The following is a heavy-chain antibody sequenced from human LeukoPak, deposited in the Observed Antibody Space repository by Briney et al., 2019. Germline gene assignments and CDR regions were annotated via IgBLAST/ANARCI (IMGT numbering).Heavy chain of an antibody. CDR3: AKPAYYYYYGMDV. V-gene: IGHV3-23*01. Sequence: GGSLRLSCAASGFTFNDHAMSWVRQAPGRGLEWVSAISGSGGNTYYADSVEGRFTISRDNSKNTLYLQMDRLRVGDSAVYYCAKPAYYYYYGMDVWGQGTTVTVSS. CDR2: ISGSGGNT. J-gene: IGHJ6*02. CDR1: GFTFNDHA.